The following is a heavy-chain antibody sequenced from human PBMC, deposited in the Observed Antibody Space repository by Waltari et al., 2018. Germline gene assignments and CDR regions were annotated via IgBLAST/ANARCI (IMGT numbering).Heavy chain of an antibody. V-gene: IGHV3-48*01. D-gene: IGHD5-12*01. J-gene: IGHJ4*02. Sequence: EVQLVESGGGLVQPGGSLRLSCAASGFTFSSYSIHWVRQAPGKGLEWVSYISSSSSTIYYADSVKGRFTISRDNAKNSLYLQMNSLRAEDTAVYYCARDRSGYSPWGQGTLVTVSS. CDR2: ISSSSSTI. CDR1: GFTFSSYS. CDR3: ARDRSGYSP.